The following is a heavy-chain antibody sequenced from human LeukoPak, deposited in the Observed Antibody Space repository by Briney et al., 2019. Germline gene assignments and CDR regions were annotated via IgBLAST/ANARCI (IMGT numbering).Heavy chain of an antibody. V-gene: IGHV3-23*01. Sequence: GGSLRLSCAASGFTFSSYAMSWVRQAPGKGLEWVSAISGSGGSTYYADSVKGRFTISRDNSKNTLYLQMNSLRAEDTAVYYCAKDLIVATTRYYYYMDVWGRGPTVTVSS. CDR3: AKDLIVATTRYYYYMDV. J-gene: IGHJ6*03. CDR1: GFTFSSYA. CDR2: ISGSGGST. D-gene: IGHD5-12*01.